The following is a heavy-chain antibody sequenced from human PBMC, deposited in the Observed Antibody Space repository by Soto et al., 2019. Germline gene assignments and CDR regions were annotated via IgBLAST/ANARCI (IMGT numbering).Heavy chain of an antibody. D-gene: IGHD3-10*01. Sequence: QLQLQESGPGLVKPSETLSLTCTVSGGSVSSSSYYWGWIRQPPGKGLEWIGIIYYSGSTYYNPSLKSRVTISVDTSKNQFSLKLTSVTAADTAVYYCARQRGPSGSFDYWGQGTLVTVSS. CDR3: ARQRGPSGSFDY. CDR2: IYYSGST. V-gene: IGHV4-39*01. J-gene: IGHJ4*02. CDR1: GGSVSSSSYY.